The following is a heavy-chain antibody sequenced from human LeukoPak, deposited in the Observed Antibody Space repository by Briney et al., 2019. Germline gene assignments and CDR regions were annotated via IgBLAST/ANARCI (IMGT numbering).Heavy chain of an antibody. CDR3: ARTGPWFGEKGYWFDP. J-gene: IGHJ5*02. Sequence: SETLSLTCTVSGGSISSFYWSWIRQPPGKGLEWIGYIYTSGSTNYNPSLKSRVTMSVDTSKNQFSLKLSSVTAADTAVYYCARTGPWFGEKGYWFDPWGQGTLVTVSS. D-gene: IGHD3-10*01. V-gene: IGHV4-4*08. CDR1: GGSISSFY. CDR2: IYTSGST.